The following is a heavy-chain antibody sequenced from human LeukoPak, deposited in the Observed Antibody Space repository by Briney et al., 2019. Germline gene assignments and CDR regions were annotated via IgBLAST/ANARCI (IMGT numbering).Heavy chain of an antibody. J-gene: IGHJ4*02. D-gene: IGHD3-22*01. V-gene: IGHV3-23*01. Sequence: GGSLRLSCAASGFGVSTSYMSWVRQAPGKGLEWVSAISGSGGSTYYADSVKGRFTISRDNSKNTLYLQMNSLRAEDTAVYYCAKAHSRYDSSGPQDYWGQGTLVTVSS. CDR3: AKAHSRYDSSGPQDY. CDR1: GFGVSTSY. CDR2: ISGSGGST.